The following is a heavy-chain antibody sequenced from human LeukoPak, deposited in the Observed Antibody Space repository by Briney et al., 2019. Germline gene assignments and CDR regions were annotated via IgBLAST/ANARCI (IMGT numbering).Heavy chain of an antibody. CDR1: GDSASDYH. V-gene: IGHV3-9*02. CDR3: AKDIGSSGSYSNYFDY. J-gene: IGHJ4*02. CDR2: ISWNSGSI. Sequence: LSLTCTVSGDSASDYHWSWIRQAPGKGLEWVSGISWNSGSIGYADSVKGRFTISRDNAKNSLYLQMNSLRAEDTALYYCAKDIGSSGSYSNYFDYWGQGTLVTVSS. D-gene: IGHD1-26*01.